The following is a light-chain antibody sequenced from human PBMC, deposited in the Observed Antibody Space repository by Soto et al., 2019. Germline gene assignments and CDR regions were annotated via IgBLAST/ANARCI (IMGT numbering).Light chain of an antibody. Sequence: QSALAQPASVSGSPGQSITISCTGTSSDIGGYNYVSWYQQHPGKAPKLMIPEVSNRPSGVSNRFSGSKSGNTASLTISGLQTEDEADYYCCSYTTTSTPFVFGTGTKV. J-gene: IGLJ1*01. CDR3: CSYTTTSTPFV. CDR2: EVS. CDR1: SSDIGGYNY. V-gene: IGLV2-14*01.